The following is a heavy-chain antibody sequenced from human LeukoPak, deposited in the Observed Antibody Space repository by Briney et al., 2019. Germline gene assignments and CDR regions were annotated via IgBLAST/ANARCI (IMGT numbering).Heavy chain of an antibody. Sequence: ASVKVSCKASGYTFTSYYMHWVRQAPGQGLAWMGIINPSGSTTYAQKFQGRVTITRDTSASTAYMELSSLRSEDTAVYYCSVVTPHYYYGMDVWGQGTTVTVSS. D-gene: IGHD4-23*01. CDR3: SVVTPHYYYGMDV. V-gene: IGHV1-46*01. J-gene: IGHJ6*02. CDR1: GYTFTSYY. CDR2: INPSGST.